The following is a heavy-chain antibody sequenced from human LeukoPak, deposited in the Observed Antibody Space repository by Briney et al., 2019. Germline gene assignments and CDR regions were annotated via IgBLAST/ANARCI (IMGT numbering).Heavy chain of an antibody. CDR1: GDSVSSNSAV. CDR3: ARDRSFKRLFTMVRGGYPRQGWFDP. D-gene: IGHD3-10*01. J-gene: IGHJ5*02. Sequence: ASQTLSLTCAISGDSVSSNSAVWNWIRQSPSRGLEWLGRTYYRSKWYNDYAVSVKSRITINPDTSKNQFSLQLNSVTPEDTAVYYCARDRSFKRLFTMVRGGYPRQGWFDPWGQGTLVTVSS. V-gene: IGHV6-1*01. CDR2: TYYRSKWYN.